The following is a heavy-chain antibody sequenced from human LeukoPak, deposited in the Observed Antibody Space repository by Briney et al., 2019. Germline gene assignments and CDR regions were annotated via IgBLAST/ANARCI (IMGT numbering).Heavy chain of an antibody. J-gene: IGHJ5*02. Sequence: SQTLSLACALDAGSFSGYYWSWIRHPPGRWLEWIGEINHSGSTNYNQSLKSRVTISVDTSKNRISLRLRSMTGADTAVYYCARDLGGSYSAETWFDPWGQGTLVTVSS. CDR1: AGSFSGYY. CDR3: ARDLGGSYSAETWFDP. D-gene: IGHD1-26*01. V-gene: IGHV4-34*01. CDR2: INHSGST.